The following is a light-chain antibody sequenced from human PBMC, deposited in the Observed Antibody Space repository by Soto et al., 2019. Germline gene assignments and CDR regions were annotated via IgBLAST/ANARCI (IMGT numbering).Light chain of an antibody. Sequence: EILMTQSPATLAVSPGERATLSCGASQSVSRKLAWYQQKPGQAPRLLIYGSSTRATGIPARFSGSGSGTEFTLTISSLQCEDFAVYYCQQYDKWHPITFGQGTRLEIK. CDR1: QSVSRK. J-gene: IGKJ5*01. CDR2: GSS. CDR3: QQYDKWHPIT. V-gene: IGKV3-15*01.